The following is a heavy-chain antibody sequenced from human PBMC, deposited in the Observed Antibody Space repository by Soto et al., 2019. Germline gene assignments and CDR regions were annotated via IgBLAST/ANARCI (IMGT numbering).Heavy chain of an antibody. CDR1: GGTFSSYA. CDR3: ASVLELHYYYGMDV. CDR2: LIPIFGTA. J-gene: IGHJ6*02. Sequence: QVQLVQSGAEVKKPGSSVKVSCKASGGTFSSYAISWVRQAPGQGLEWMGGLIPIFGTADYAQKFQGRVTITAEESTSTAYMELSSLRSEDTAGYYCASVLELHYYYGMDVWGQGTTVTVSS. V-gene: IGHV1-69*12. D-gene: IGHD1-7*01.